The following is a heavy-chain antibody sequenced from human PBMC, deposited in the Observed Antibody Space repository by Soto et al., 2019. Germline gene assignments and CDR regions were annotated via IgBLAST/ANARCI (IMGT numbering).Heavy chain of an antibody. CDR3: ARHYDILTGYRRGWFDP. CDR1: GGSFSGYY. Sequence: SETLSLTCAVYGGSFSGYYWSWIRQPPGKGLEWIGEINHSGSTNYTPSLKSRVTISVDTSKNQFSLKLSSVTAADTAVYYCARHYDILTGYRRGWFDPWGQGTLVTVSS. D-gene: IGHD3-9*01. J-gene: IGHJ5*02. V-gene: IGHV4-34*01. CDR2: INHSGST.